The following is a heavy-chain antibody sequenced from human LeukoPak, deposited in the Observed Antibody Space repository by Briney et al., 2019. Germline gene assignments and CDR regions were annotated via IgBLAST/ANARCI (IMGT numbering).Heavy chain of an antibody. CDR1: GFTFDDYA. CDR3: AKSAVSYDFWSGYSNTQYYFDY. D-gene: IGHD3-3*01. Sequence: GGSLRLSCAASGFTFDDYAMHWVRQAPGQGLEWVSGLSWNSGSIGYADSVKGRFTISRDNAKNSLYLQMNSLRAEDTALYYCAKSAVSYDFWSGYSNTQYYFDYWGQGTLVTVSS. V-gene: IGHV3-9*01. J-gene: IGHJ4*02. CDR2: LSWNSGSI.